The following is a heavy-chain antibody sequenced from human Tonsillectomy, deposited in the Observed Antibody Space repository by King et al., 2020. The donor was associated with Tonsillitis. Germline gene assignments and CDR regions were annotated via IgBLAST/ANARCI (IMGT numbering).Heavy chain of an antibody. CDR3: CSSGCDY. CDR1: GFTFSNYN. D-gene: IGHD6-19*01. Sequence: VQLVESGGGLVQPGGSLRLSCAASGFTFSNYNMNWVRQAPGKGLEWVSYISTSSSTIYYADSVKGRFTISRDNAKNSLYLQMNSLRAEDTAVYYCCSSGCDYWGQGTLVTVSS. J-gene: IGHJ4*02. CDR2: ISTSSSTI. V-gene: IGHV3-48*04.